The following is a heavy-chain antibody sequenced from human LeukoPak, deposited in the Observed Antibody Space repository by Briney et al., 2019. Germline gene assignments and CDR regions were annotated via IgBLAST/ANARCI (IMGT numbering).Heavy chain of an antibody. Sequence: GASVKASCKASGYTFTDYYMHWVRQAPGQGLEWMGWINPNSSGAHYAQNFQGRVTMTRDTSISTVYMELSSLRSDDTALYYCARQSAITMVRGVLIPNWYFDLWGRGTLVTVSS. J-gene: IGHJ2*01. CDR2: INPNSSGA. D-gene: IGHD3-10*01. V-gene: IGHV1-2*02. CDR3: ARQSAITMVRGVLIPNWYFDL. CDR1: GYTFTDYY.